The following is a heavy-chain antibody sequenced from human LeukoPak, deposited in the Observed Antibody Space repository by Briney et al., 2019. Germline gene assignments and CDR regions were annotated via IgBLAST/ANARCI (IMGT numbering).Heavy chain of an antibody. CDR1: GYSFTSYW. J-gene: IGHJ4*02. D-gene: IGHD5-24*01. Sequence: GESLKISCKGSGYSFTSYWTGWVRQMPGKGLEWVGIIYPGDSDTRYSPSFQGQVTISADKSISTAYLQWSSLKASDTAMYYCARLGGRWLQLDRDFDYWGQGTLVTVSS. V-gene: IGHV5-51*01. CDR2: IYPGDSDT. CDR3: ARLGGRWLQLDRDFDY.